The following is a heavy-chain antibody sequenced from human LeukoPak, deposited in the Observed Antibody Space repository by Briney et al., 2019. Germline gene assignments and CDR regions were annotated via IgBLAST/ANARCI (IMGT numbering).Heavy chain of an antibody. D-gene: IGHD3-3*01. CDR3: ARGLEVVKLDY. Sequence: ASVTVSCKASGYTSTVYYMHWVRQAPGQGLEWMGWINPNSGGTNYAQKFQGRVTMTRDTSISTAYMELSRLRSDDTAVYYCARGLEVVKLDYWGQGTLVTVSS. CDR1: GYTSTVYY. V-gene: IGHV1-2*02. J-gene: IGHJ4*02. CDR2: INPNSGGT.